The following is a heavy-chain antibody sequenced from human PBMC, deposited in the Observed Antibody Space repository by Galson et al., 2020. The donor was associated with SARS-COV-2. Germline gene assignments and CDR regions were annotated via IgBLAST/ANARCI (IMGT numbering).Heavy chain of an antibody. V-gene: IGHV2-70*01. J-gene: IGHJ6*02. CDR1: GFSPSTSGMC. D-gene: IGHD1-26*01. CDR3: ARIPPILYGMDV. Sequence: SGPTLVKPTQPLTLTCNFSGFSPSTSGMCVSWIRQPPVNALEWLSLIDRDDDKYYSPSLKTRLTISKDTSKNQVVLTMTNMDPVDTATYYCARIPPILYGMDVWGQGTTVTVSS. CDR2: IDRDDDK.